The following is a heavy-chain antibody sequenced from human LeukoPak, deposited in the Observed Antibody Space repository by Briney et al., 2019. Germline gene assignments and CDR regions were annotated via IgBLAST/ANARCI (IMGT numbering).Heavy chain of an antibody. V-gene: IGHV4-39*07. J-gene: IGHJ3*02. D-gene: IGHD2-21*02. CDR2: IYYSGST. CDR3: AEAGDFDGQGAFDI. CDR1: GFTFSSYG. Sequence: GSLRLSCAASGFTFSSYGMHWIRQPPGKGLEWIGSIYYSGSTYYNPSLKSRVTISVDTSKNQFSLKLSSVTAADTAVYYCAEAGDFDGQGAFDIWGQGTMVTVSS.